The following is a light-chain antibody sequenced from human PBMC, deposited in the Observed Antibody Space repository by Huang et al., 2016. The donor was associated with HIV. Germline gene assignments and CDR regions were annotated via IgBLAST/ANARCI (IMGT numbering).Light chain of an antibody. V-gene: IGKV3D-15*01. CDR2: GAS. Sequence: EIVMTQSPASLSASLGERATLSCRASQGVRTNLAWYQQKPGQAPTLLIFGASTRATGTQPRFSGSGSGTEFTLTITSLQSADSAVYYCQQYNDWPPLTFDGGTKVEI. CDR1: QGVRTN. CDR3: QQYNDWPPLT. J-gene: IGKJ4*01.